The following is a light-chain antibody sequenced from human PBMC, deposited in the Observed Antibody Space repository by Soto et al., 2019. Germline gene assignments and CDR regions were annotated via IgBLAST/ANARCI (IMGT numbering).Light chain of an antibody. CDR1: SSDVGGYNY. Sequence: QSALTQPASVSGSPGQSITISCTGTSSDVGGYNYVSWYQQHPGKAPKLLIYDNSNRPSGVPDRFSGSKSGTSASLAITGLQAEDEADYYCQSYDSSLSGVVFGGGTQLTVL. J-gene: IGLJ2*01. CDR3: QSYDSSLSGVV. V-gene: IGLV2-14*01. CDR2: DNS.